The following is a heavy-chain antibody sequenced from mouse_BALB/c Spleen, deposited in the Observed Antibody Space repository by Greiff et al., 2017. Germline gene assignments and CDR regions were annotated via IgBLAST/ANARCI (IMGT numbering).Heavy chain of an antibody. Sequence: EVMLVESGGGLVQPGGSMKLSCAASGFTFSDAWMDWVRQSPEKGLEWVAEIRIKANNHATYYAESVKGRFTISRDDSKSSVYLQMNSLRAEDTGIYYCTRHGYFDYWGQGTTLTVSS. CDR3: TRHGYFDY. V-gene: IGHV6-6*01. CDR1: GFTFSDAW. CDR2: IRIKANNHAT. J-gene: IGHJ2*01.